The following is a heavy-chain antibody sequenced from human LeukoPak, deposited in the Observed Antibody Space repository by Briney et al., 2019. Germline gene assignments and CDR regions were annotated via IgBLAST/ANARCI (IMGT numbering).Heavy chain of an antibody. CDR3: ARAPQSSGMDV. J-gene: IGHJ6*02. V-gene: IGHV4-59*01. CDR1: SGSLSSYY. Sequence: SETLSLTCTVFSGSLSSYYWNWMRQPPGKGLEWVGHIYSSGNTHYNPSLKSRVTISGDRSKSQFSLKLTSVTAADTAVYYCARAPQSSGMDVWGQGTTVTVSS. CDR2: IYSSGNT.